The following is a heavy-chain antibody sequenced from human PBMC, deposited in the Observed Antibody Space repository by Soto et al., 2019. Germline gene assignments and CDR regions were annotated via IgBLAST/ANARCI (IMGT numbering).Heavy chain of an antibody. Sequence: GGSLRLSCAASGFTFSSYAMSWVRQAPGKGLEWVSVISGSGGSTYYADSVKGRFTISRNNSKNTLYLQMNSLRAEDTDVYYCAKVGRVWAEANWFDPWGQGTLVTVSS. D-gene: IGHD1-26*01. J-gene: IGHJ5*02. V-gene: IGHV3-23*01. CDR3: AKVGRVWAEANWFDP. CDR1: GFTFSSYA. CDR2: ISGSGGST.